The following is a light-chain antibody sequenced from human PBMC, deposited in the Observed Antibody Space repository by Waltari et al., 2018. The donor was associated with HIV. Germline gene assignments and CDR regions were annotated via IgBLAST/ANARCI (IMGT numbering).Light chain of an antibody. CDR1: IRDVVGYNY. CDR3: SAYAGSNNWV. CDR2: EAT. V-gene: IGLV2-8*01. Sequence: QSALTQPPSASGSPGQSVTISCSGTIRDVVGYNYVSWYQQYPGKAPKLMIYEATKRPSGVPERFAGSKSDNTASLTVSGLQAEDEADYYCSAYAGSNNWVFGGGTKLTVL. J-gene: IGLJ3*02.